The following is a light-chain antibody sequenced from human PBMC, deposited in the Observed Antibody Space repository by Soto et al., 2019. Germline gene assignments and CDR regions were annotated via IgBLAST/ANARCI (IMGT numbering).Light chain of an antibody. Sequence: EIVMTQSPATLSVSPGERATLSCRASQSVSSDLAWYLQKPGQAPRLLIYSASTRATGIPARFSGSGSGTEFTLTVSSLQSEDFAVYYCQQYNNWPGTFGQGTKVEIK. CDR1: QSVSSD. CDR2: SAS. J-gene: IGKJ1*01. V-gene: IGKV3-15*01. CDR3: QQYNNWPGT.